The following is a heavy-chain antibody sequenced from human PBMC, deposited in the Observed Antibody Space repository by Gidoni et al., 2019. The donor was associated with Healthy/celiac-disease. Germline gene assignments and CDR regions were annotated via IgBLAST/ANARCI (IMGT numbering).Heavy chain of an antibody. J-gene: IGHJ4*02. CDR1: GFTFDDYA. CDR2: ISWNSGSI. CDR3: AKDTGPTAGYYLSR. V-gene: IGHV3-9*01. Sequence: EVQLVESGGGLVQPGRSLRLSCAASGFTFDDYAMHWVRQAPGKGLEWVSGISWNSGSIGYADSVKGRFTISRDNAKNSLYLQMNSLRAEDTALYYCAKDTGPTAGYYLSRWGQGTLVTVSS. D-gene: IGHD3-3*01.